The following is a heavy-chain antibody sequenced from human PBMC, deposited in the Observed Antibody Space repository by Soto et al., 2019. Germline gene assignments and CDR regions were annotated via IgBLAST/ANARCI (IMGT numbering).Heavy chain of an antibody. CDR3: ARDLAYCGGDCYPIDY. CDR2: ISTYKGNT. CDR1: GYTFTSYG. J-gene: IGHJ4*02. V-gene: IGHV1-18*01. D-gene: IGHD2-21*02. Sequence: ASVKVSCKTSGYTFTSYGISWVRQAPGQGLEWMGWISTYKGNTNYAQKFQGRVTMTTDTSTSTAYMELRSLRSDDTAVYYCARDLAYCGGDCYPIDYWGQGTLVTVSS.